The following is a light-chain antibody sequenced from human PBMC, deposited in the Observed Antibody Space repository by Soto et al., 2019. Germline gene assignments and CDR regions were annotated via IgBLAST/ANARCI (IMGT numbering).Light chain of an antibody. Sequence: QSALTQPASVSGSPGQSITISCTGTSSDVCAYNRVSWYQQHSGKAPKLMIYEVSNRPSGVSNRFSGSKSGNTASLTISGLQAEDEADYYCLSYTTSSAYVFGTGTQLTVL. CDR3: LSYTTSSAYV. V-gene: IGLV2-14*01. J-gene: IGLJ1*01. CDR2: EVS. CDR1: SSDVCAYNR.